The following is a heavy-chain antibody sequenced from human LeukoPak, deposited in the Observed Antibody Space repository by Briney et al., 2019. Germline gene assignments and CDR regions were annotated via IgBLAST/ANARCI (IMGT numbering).Heavy chain of an antibody. CDR1: GGSLSNYY. D-gene: IGHD6-13*01. CDR2: ISTSGST. J-gene: IGHJ5*02. Sequence: PSETLSLTCTVSGGSLSNYYWNWIRQPAGKGLEWIGRISTSGSTNYNPSLKSRVTMSVDTSKNQFSLKLSSVTAADTAVYYCARDVSSSWFEGADWFDPWGQGTLVTVSS. CDR3: ARDVSSSWFEGADWFDP. V-gene: IGHV4-4*07.